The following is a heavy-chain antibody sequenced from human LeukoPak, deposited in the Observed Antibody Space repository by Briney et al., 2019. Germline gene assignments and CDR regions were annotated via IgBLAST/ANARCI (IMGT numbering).Heavy chain of an antibody. CDR2: IYHSGST. CDR1: GGSISSSNW. D-gene: IGHD5-18*01. J-gene: IGHJ1*01. Sequence: ASETLSLTCAVSGGSISSSNWWSWVRQPPGKGLEWIGEIYHSGSTNYNPSLKSRVTISVDKSKNQFSLKLSSVTAADTAVYYCARATTGYSYGFKHWGQGTLVTVSS. CDR3: ARATTGYSYGFKH. V-gene: IGHV4-4*02.